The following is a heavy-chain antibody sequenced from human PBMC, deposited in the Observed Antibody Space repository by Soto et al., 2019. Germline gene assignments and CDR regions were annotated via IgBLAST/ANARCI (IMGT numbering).Heavy chain of an antibody. Sequence: SETLSLTCAVSGGSISSSNWRSWVRQPPGKGLEWIGEIYHSGSTNYNPSLKSRVTISVDTSKNQFSLKLSSVTAADTAVYYCARDRRDYDILTGYYYGMDVWGQGTTVTVSS. CDR2: IYHSGST. J-gene: IGHJ6*02. D-gene: IGHD3-9*01. V-gene: IGHV4-4*02. CDR3: ARDRRDYDILTGYYYGMDV. CDR1: GGSISSSNW.